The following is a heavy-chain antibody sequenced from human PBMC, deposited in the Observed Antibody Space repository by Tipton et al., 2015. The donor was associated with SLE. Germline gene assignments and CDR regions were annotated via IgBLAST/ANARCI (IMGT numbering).Heavy chain of an antibody. CDR3: ATAQGMIVPNDAFDF. J-gene: IGHJ3*01. D-gene: IGHD3-22*01. Sequence: SLRLSCVASVFTFNPACMHWVRQAPGKGLEWVGRIKSKADGGTRDDAAPVKGRFTISRDDSENTLYLQMNSLKTEDTAVYYCATAQGMIVPNDAFDFGGQGTMVTVSS. V-gene: IGHV3-15*01. CDR1: VFTFNPAC. CDR2: IKSKADGGTR.